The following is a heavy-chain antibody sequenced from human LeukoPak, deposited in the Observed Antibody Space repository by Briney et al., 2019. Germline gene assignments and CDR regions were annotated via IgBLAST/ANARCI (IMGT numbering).Heavy chain of an antibody. Sequence: PGGSLRLSCAASGFTFSSYAMSWVRQAPGKGLEWVSAISGSGGSTYYADSVKGRFTISRDNSKNTLYLQMNSLRAEDTAVYYCAKDGKGLRYFDWFDYWGQGTLVTVSS. CDR1: GFTFSSYA. D-gene: IGHD3-9*01. CDR3: AKDGKGLRYFDWFDY. CDR2: ISGSGGST. J-gene: IGHJ4*02. V-gene: IGHV3-23*01.